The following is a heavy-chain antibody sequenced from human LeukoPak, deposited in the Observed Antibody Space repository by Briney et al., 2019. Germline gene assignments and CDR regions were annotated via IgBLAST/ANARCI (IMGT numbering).Heavy chain of an antibody. CDR1: GYSFVGYG. D-gene: IGHD6-6*01. Sequence: ASVKVSCKASGYSFVGYGITWVRQAPGQGLEWMGWFNPENGNTNYAQKVQGRVTMTADTSTSTSYMELRGLRSDDTAVYYCARDLYSSSPGGGYWGQGTLVTVSS. CDR3: ARDLYSSSPGGGY. V-gene: IGHV1-18*01. CDR2: FNPENGNT. J-gene: IGHJ4*02.